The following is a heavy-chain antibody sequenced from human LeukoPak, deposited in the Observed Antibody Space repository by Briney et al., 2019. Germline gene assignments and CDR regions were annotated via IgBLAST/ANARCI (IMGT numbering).Heavy chain of an antibody. CDR2: ISGSGGST. J-gene: IGHJ4*02. D-gene: IGHD5-12*01. Sequence: PGGSLRLSCAASGFTFSSYAMSWVRQAPGKGLEWVSAISGSGGSTYYADSVKGRFTISRDNSKNTLYLQMNSLRAEDTAVYYCARGSGYSGYGFDYWGQGTLVTVSS. CDR3: ARGSGYSGYGFDY. CDR1: GFTFSSYA. V-gene: IGHV3-23*01.